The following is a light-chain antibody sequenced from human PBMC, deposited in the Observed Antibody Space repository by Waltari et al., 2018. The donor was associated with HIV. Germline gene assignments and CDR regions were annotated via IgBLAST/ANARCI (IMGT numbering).Light chain of an antibody. CDR1: QSFSSNY. Sequence: EIVLTQSPGTLSSSPGERATLSYRASQSFSSNYLAWYQQKPGQAPRLLIYGASNRATGIPDRFSGSGSGTDFTLTISRLEPEDFAVYYCQRYGSSFGQGTKLEIK. CDR2: GAS. V-gene: IGKV3-20*01. CDR3: QRYGSS. J-gene: IGKJ2*01.